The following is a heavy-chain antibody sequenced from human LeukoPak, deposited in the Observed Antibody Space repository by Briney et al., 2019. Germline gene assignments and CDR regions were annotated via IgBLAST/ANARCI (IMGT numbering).Heavy chain of an antibody. J-gene: IGHJ4*02. D-gene: IGHD3-16*01. CDR3: ARGDNYVFFDY. CDR2: INHSGST. Sequence: SETLSLTCTVSGGSISSYYWSWIRQPPGKGLEWIGEINHSGSTNYNPSLKSRVTISVDTSKNQFSLKLSSVTAADTAVYYCARGDNYVFFDYWGQGTLVTVSS. CDR1: GGSISSYY. V-gene: IGHV4-34*01.